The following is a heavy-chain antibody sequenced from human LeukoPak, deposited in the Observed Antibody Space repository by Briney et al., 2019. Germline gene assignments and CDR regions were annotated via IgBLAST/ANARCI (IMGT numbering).Heavy chain of an antibody. J-gene: IGHJ4*02. D-gene: IGHD3-10*01. V-gene: IGHV3-7*01. CDR1: GFTFSSYW. CDR3: ARPSGTSMDFDY. Sequence: PGGSLRLSCAASGFTFSSYWVSWVRQAPGKGLEWVANIKQDGSEKYYVDSVKGRFTISRDNAKNSLYLQMNSLRAEDTAVYYCARPSGTSMDFDYWGQGTLVTVSS. CDR2: IKQDGSEK.